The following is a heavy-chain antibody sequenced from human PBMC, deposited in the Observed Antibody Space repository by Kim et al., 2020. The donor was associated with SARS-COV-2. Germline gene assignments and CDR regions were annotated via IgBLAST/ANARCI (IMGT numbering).Heavy chain of an antibody. J-gene: IGHJ3*02. CDR1: GYTFTSYY. CDR3: ARVEGDYGGNSVVFAFDI. V-gene: IGHV1-46*01. D-gene: IGHD4-17*01. Sequence: ASVKVSCKASGYTFTSYYMHWVRQAPGQGLEWMGIINPSGGSTSYAQKFQGRVTMTRDTSTSTVYMELSSLRSEDTAVYYCARVEGDYGGNSVVFAFDIWGQGTMVTVSS. CDR2: INPSGGST.